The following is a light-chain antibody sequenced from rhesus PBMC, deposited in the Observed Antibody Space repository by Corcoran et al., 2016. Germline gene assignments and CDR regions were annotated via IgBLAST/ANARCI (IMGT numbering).Light chain of an antibody. Sequence: DIQMTQSPSSLSASVGDRVTITCRASENVNNYLNWYQQKPGKAPKLLIYKASTLQSGVPSRFSGSGSGTYYSFTSRSLQPEDVATYYCQHGYGTPLTFGGGTKVEIK. CDR2: KAS. V-gene: IGKV1-74*01. CDR1: ENVNNY. CDR3: QHGYGTPLT. J-gene: IGKJ4*01.